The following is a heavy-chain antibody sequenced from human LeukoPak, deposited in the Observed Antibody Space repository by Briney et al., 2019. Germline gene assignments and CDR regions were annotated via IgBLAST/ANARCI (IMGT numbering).Heavy chain of an antibody. CDR1: GFTVSSNY. V-gene: IGHV3-53*05. CDR2: IYTGGTT. Sequence: GGSLRLSCAASGFTVSSNYMSWVRQAPGKGLEWVSVIYTGGTTYYADSVKGRFTISRDNSKNTLYLQMNSLRAEDTAVYYCARPYDFWSGYQGPFDYWGQGTLVTVSS. CDR3: ARPYDFWSGYQGPFDY. J-gene: IGHJ4*02. D-gene: IGHD3-3*01.